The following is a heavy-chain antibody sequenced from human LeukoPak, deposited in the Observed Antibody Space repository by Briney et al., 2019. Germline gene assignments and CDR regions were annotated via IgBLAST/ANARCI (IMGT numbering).Heavy chain of an antibody. V-gene: IGHV3-21*01. CDR3: ARDPSSSWYGVGY. CDR1: GFTFSSYS. D-gene: IGHD6-13*01. J-gene: IGHJ4*02. Sequence: PGGSLRLSCAASGFTFSSYSMNWVRRAPGKGLEWVSSISSSSSYIYYADSVKGRFTISRDNAKNSLYLQMNSLRAEDTAVYYCARDPSSSWYGVGYWGQGTLVTVSS. CDR2: ISSSSSYI.